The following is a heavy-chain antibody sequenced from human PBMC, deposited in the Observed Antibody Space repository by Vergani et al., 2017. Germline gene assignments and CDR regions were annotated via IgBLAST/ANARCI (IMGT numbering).Heavy chain of an antibody. V-gene: IGHV3-21*01. CDR1: GFTFSSYS. CDR2: ISSSSGYI. CDR3: AREGGIRFLEKVGYYYMDV. J-gene: IGHJ6*03. Sequence: EVQLVESGGGLVKPGGSLRLSCAASGFTFSSYSMNWVRQAPGKGLEWVSSISSSSGYIYYADSVKGRFTISRDNAKNSLYLQMNSLRAEDTAVYYCAREGGIRFLEKVGYYYMDVWGKGTTVTVSS. D-gene: IGHD3-3*01.